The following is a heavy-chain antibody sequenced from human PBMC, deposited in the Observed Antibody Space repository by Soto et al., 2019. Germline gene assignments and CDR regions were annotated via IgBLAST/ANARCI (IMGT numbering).Heavy chain of an antibody. CDR1: GVTSRGYA. Sequence: RDSCGASGVTSRGYAMSWVRQAPGKGLDRVSAISVSVGSTYYADSVKGRFTISRDNAKNSLYLQMNSLRAEDTAVYYCARARGAARPGLFHYWGQGTLVTVSS. V-gene: IGHV3-23*01. CDR3: ARARGAARPGLFHY. D-gene: IGHD6-6*01. J-gene: IGHJ4*02. CDR2: ISVSVGST.